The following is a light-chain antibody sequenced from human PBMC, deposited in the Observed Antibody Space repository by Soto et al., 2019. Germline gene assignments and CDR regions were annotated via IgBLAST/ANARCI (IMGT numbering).Light chain of an antibody. V-gene: IGLV2-14*01. CDR1: SSDVGGYNY. Sequence: QSALPQPASVSWSPGQSITIACTGTSSDVGGYNYVSWYQQHPGKAPKLMIYEVTNRPSGVSNRFSGSKSGNTASLTISGLQAEEEADYYCSSYTSRTNIVFGTGTKVTV. CDR3: SSYTSRTNIV. J-gene: IGLJ1*01. CDR2: EVT.